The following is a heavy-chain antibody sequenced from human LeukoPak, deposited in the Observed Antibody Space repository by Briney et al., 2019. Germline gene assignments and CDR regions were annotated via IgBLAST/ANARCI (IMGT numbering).Heavy chain of an antibody. Sequence: GASVKVSCKASGYTFTSYGISWVRQAPGQGLEWMGIINPSGGSTSYAQKFQGRVTMTRDTSTSTVYMELSSLRSENTAVYYCARDWRNYFDYWGQGTPVTVSS. D-gene: IGHD3-3*01. CDR3: ARDWRNYFDY. CDR2: INPSGGST. J-gene: IGHJ4*02. V-gene: IGHV1-46*01. CDR1: GYTFTSYG.